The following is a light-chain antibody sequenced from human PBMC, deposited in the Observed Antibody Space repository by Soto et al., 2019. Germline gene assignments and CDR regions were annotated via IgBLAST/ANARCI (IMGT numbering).Light chain of an antibody. CDR2: RAS. Sequence: EIVMTQSPATLSLSPGERATLSVMASQSISSNLAWYQQKLGQAPRLLIYRASTRATGIPARFSGSGSGTEFTLTISSLQSEDFALYYCHQYENWPQTFGQGTKVDIK. CDR1: QSISSN. J-gene: IGKJ1*01. V-gene: IGKV3-15*01. CDR3: HQYENWPQT.